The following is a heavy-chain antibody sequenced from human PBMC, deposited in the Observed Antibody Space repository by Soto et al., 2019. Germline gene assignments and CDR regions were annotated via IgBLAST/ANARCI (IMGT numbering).Heavy chain of an antibody. CDR2: IIPIFGTA. V-gene: IGHV1-69*06. CDR1: GGTFSSYA. J-gene: IGHJ5*02. D-gene: IGHD6-6*01. Sequence: SVKVSCKASGGTFSSYAISWVRQAPGQGLEWMGGIIPIFGTANYAQKFQGRVTITADKSTRTAYKELSSLRSEDTAVYYCARAGSSPNWFDPWGQGPLLTV. CDR3: ARAGSSPNWFDP.